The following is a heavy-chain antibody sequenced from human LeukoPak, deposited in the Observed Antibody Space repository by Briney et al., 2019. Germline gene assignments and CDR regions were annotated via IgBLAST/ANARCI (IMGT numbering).Heavy chain of an antibody. CDR1: GYTFTGYY. J-gene: IGHJ5*02. V-gene: IGHV1-2*02. CDR2: INPNSGGT. Sequence: ASVKVSCTASGYTFTGYYMHWVRQAPGQGLEWMGWINPNSGGTNYAQKFQGRVTMTRDTSISTAYMELSRLRSDDTAVYYCARDRPIYCSSTSCYGNVWFDPWGQGTLVTVSS. CDR3: ARDRPIYCSSTSCYGNVWFDP. D-gene: IGHD2-2*01.